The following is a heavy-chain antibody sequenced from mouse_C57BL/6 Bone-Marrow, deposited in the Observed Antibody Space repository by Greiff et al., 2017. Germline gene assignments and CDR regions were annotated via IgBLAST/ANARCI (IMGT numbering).Heavy chain of an antibody. Sequence: VQLQQPGAELVKPGASVKLSCKASGYTFTSYWMQWVKQRPGQGLEWIGEIDPCDGYTNYNQKFKGKAKLTVDTSSSTAYMQLSSLTSEDSAVYYCESPTAQASWAWFADWGQGTLVTVSA. D-gene: IGHD3-2*02. CDR3: ESPTAQASWAWFAD. J-gene: IGHJ3*01. CDR1: GYTFTSYW. V-gene: IGHV1-50*01. CDR2: IDPCDGYT.